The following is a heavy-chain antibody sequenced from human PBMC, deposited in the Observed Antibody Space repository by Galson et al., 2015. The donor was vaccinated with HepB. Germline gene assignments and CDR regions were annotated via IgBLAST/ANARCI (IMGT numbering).Heavy chain of an antibody. J-gene: IGHJ4*02. CDR2: IKQDGSEK. V-gene: IGHV3-7*01. Sequence: SLRLSCAASGFTFSSYWMSWVRQAPGKGLEWVANIKQDGSEKYYVDSVKGRFTISRDNAKNSLYLQMNSLRAEDTAVYYCAKGRAYYDFWSGFLYDYWGQGTLVTVSS. CDR1: GFTFSSYW. CDR3: AKGRAYYDFWSGFLYDY. D-gene: IGHD3-3*01.